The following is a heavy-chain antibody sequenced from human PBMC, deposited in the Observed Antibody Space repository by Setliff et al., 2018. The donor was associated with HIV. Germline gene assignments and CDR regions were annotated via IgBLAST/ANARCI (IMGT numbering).Heavy chain of an antibody. V-gene: IGHV3-21*01. CDR2: ISASGGNT. D-gene: IGHD3-16*02. J-gene: IGHJ6*02. CDR3: ARGGDVVRLHLEELSFFMDV. Sequence: GGSLRLSCAASGFTFSSYSMSWVRQAPGKGLEWVSGISASGGNTYHADSVKGRFTISRDNAKNSLFLQMNSLRAEDTGVYYCARGGDVVRLHLEELSFFMDVWGQGTTVTVSS. CDR1: GFTFSSYS.